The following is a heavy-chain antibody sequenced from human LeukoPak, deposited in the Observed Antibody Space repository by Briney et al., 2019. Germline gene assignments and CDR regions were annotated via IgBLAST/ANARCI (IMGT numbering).Heavy chain of an antibody. CDR3: ARDIVAQGHFDAFDI. V-gene: IGHV3-7*01. D-gene: IGHD2-15*01. CDR1: GFIFSSYW. Sequence: PGGSLRLSCAASGFIFSSYWMSWVRQAPGKGLEWVANIKQDGSEKYYVDSVKGRFTISRDNAKNSLYLQMNSLRAEDTAVYYCARDIVAQGHFDAFDIWGQGTMVTVSS. CDR2: IKQDGSEK. J-gene: IGHJ3*02.